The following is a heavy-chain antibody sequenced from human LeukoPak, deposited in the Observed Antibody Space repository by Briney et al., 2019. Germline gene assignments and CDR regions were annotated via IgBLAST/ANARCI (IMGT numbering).Heavy chain of an antibody. CDR3: ARDPSDILTGYNWFDP. D-gene: IGHD3-9*01. CDR1: GFTFSSYW. J-gene: IGHJ5*02. CDR2: IKQDGSEK. Sequence: GGSLRLYCAASGFTFSSYWMSWARQAPGKGLEWVANIKQDGSEKYYVDSVKGRFTISRDNAKNSLYLQMNSLRAEDTAVYYCARDPSDILTGYNWFDPWGQGTLVTVSS. V-gene: IGHV3-7*01.